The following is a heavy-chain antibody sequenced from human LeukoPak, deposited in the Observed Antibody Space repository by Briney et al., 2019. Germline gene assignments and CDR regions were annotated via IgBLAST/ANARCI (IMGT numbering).Heavy chain of an antibody. CDR1: GGSISSYY. CDR3: ARYSSGWYAYYFDY. J-gene: IGHJ4*02. CDR2: IYYSGST. V-gene: IGHV4-59*01. D-gene: IGHD6-19*01. Sequence: SETLSLTCTVSGGSISSYYWSWIRQPPRKGLEWIGYIYYSGSTNYNPSLKSRVTMSVDTSKNQFSLKLSSVTAADTAVYYCARYSSGWYAYYFDYWGQGTLVTVSS.